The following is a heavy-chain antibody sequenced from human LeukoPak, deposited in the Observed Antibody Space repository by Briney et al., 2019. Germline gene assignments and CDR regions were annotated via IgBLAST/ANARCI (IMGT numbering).Heavy chain of an antibody. CDR1: GFSFSGSA. Sequence: GGSLRLSCAASGFSFSGSAIHWVRQAPGKGLEWVGRMRSKVNNYATAYAASVKGRFTISRDDSENTAYLQMNTLKSEDTAVYYCTRRSSDDSSGYFHYWGQGTLVTVSS. CDR3: TRRSSDDSSGYFHY. J-gene: IGHJ4*02. V-gene: IGHV3-73*01. D-gene: IGHD3-22*01. CDR2: MRSKVNNYAT.